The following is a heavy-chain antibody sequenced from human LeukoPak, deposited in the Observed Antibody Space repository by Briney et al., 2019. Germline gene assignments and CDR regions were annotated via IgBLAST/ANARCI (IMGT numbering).Heavy chain of an antibody. CDR2: ISSSSSYI. V-gene: IGHV3-21*01. CDR1: GFTVSSNY. D-gene: IGHD3-9*01. J-gene: IGHJ6*02. Sequence: GGSLRLSCAASGFTVSSNYMSWVRQAPGKGLEWVSSISSSSSYIYYADSVKGRFTISRDNAKNSLYLQMNSLRAEDTAVYYCARGPGDNYGMDVWGQGTTVTVSS. CDR3: ARGPGDNYGMDV.